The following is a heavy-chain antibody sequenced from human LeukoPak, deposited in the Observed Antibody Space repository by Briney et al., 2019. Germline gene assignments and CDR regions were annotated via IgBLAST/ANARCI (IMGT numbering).Heavy chain of an antibody. CDR2: INHGGSA. D-gene: IGHD3-22*01. V-gene: IGHV4-34*01. Sequence: SETLSLTCAVYGGSFSAYYWSWIRQPPGKGLERIGEINHGGSANYNPSLKSRVTISVDTSKNQFSLKLSSVTAADTAVYYCARHNYDSSGYYSRPYYFDYWGQGTLVTVSS. CDR1: GGSFSAYY. CDR3: ARHNYDSSGYYSRPYYFDY. J-gene: IGHJ4*02.